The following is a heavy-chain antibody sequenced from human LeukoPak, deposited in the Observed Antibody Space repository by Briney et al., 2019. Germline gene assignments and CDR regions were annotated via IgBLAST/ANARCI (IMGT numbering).Heavy chain of an antibody. CDR2: IIPIFGTA. Sequence: SVKVSCKASGGTFSSYAISWVRQAPGQGLEWMGGIIPIFGTANYAQKFQGRVTITTDEPTSTAYMELSSLRSEDTAVYYCASGEGKSQLLSPYGGQGTLVNVA. CDR1: GGTFSSYA. J-gene: IGHJ4*02. V-gene: IGHV1-69*05. CDR3: ASGEGKSQLLSPY. D-gene: IGHD2-2*01.